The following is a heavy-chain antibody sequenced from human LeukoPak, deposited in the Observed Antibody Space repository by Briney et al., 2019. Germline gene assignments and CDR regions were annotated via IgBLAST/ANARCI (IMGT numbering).Heavy chain of an antibody. CDR2: INPSGGST. Sequence: ASVKVSCKASGYTFTTYYMHWVRQAPGQGLEWMGIINPSGGSTSYAQKFQGRVTMTRDTSTSTVYMELSSLRSEGTAVYYCARDKMRLLDYGSGSYDYWGQGTLVTVSS. CDR3: ARDKMRLLDYGSGSYDY. J-gene: IGHJ4*02. D-gene: IGHD3-10*01. CDR1: GYTFTTYY. V-gene: IGHV1-46*01.